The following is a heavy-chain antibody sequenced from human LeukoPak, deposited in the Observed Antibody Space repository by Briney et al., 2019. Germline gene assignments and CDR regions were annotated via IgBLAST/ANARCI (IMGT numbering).Heavy chain of an antibody. CDR1: GFTFSSYE. CDR3: ARSMITFGGVIVPFDY. V-gene: IGHV3-48*03. D-gene: IGHD3-16*02. J-gene: IGHJ4*02. Sequence: GGSLRLSCAASGFTFSSYEMNWVRQVPGKGLEWISYISSSGSTIYYADSVKGRFTISRDNAKNSLYLQMNSLRAEDTAVYYCARSMITFGGVIVPFDYWGQGTLVTVSS. CDR2: ISSSGSTI.